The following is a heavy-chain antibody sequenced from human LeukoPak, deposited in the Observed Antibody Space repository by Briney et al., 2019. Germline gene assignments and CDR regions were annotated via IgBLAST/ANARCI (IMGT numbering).Heavy chain of an antibody. Sequence: GGSLRLSCAASGFTFSSYAMSWVRQAPGKGLEWVAVISYDGSNKYYADSVKGRFTISRDNSKNTLYLQMNSLRAEDTAVYYCAKDRTAKWFGDSAFDIWGQGTMVTVSS. CDR3: AKDRTAKWFGDSAFDI. CDR1: GFTFSSYA. D-gene: IGHD3-10*01. V-gene: IGHV3-30*04. CDR2: ISYDGSNK. J-gene: IGHJ3*02.